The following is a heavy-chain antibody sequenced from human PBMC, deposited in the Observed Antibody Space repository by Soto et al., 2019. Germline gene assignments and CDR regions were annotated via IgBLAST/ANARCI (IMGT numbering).Heavy chain of an antibody. CDR2: ISSSSSTI. J-gene: IGHJ3*02. V-gene: IGHV3-48*01. D-gene: IGHD3-10*01. CDR1: GFTFSSYS. CDR3: AREVLLWFVELSKHHAFDI. Sequence: GGSLRLSCAASGFTFSSYSMNWVLQAPGKGLEWVSYISSSSSTIYYADSVKGRFTISRDNAKNSLYLQMNSLRAEDTAVYYCAREVLLWFVELSKHHAFDIWGQGTRVTVSS.